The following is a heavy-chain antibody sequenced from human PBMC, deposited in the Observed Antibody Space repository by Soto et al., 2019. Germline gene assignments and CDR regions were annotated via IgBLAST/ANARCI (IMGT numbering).Heavy chain of an antibody. CDR3: ARDFARFDY. Sequence: GGSLRLSCAASGITFSTYAMSWVRQAPGKGLEWVSAISSSGSSTYYADSVKGRFTISRDNSKNTLYLQMNSLRAEDTAIYYCARDFARFDYWGQGTLVTVSS. J-gene: IGHJ4*02. V-gene: IGHV3-23*01. CDR2: ISSSGSST. CDR1: GITFSTYA.